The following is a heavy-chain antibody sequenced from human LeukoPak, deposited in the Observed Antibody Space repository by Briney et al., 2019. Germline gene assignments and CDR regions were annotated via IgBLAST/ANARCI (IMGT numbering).Heavy chain of an antibody. J-gene: IGHJ3*02. CDR3: ARRYCTNGVCYHDRGAFDI. V-gene: IGHV1-69*06. CDR2: IIPIFSTT. Sequence: SVKVSCKASGGTFSSYAISWVRQAPGQGLEWMGEIIPIFSTTNYAQKFQGRVTITADKSTSTAYMELSSLRSEDTAMYYCARRYCTNGVCYHDRGAFDIWGQGTMVTVSS. CDR1: GGTFSSYA. D-gene: IGHD2-8*01.